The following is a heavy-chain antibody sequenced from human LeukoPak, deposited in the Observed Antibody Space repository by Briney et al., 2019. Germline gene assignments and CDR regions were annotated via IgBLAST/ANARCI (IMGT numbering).Heavy chain of an antibody. J-gene: IGHJ6*02. CDR2: ISWNSGSI. CDR1: GFTFDDYA. D-gene: IGHD2-21*01. CDR3: AKDLTVFATFYGMDV. Sequence: GRSLRLSCAASGFTFDDYAMHWVRQAPGRGLEWVSGISWNSGSIGYADSVKGRFTISRVNAKNSLYLQMNSLRAEDTALYYCAKDLTVFATFYGMDVWGQGTTVTVSS. V-gene: IGHV3-9*01.